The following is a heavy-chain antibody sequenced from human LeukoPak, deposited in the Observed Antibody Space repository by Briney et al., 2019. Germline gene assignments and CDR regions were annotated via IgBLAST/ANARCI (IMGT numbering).Heavy chain of an antibody. J-gene: IGHJ4*02. CDR1: GFTFSSYG. V-gene: IGHV3-30*02. D-gene: IGHD2-2*01. CDR3: ARDLVSHLQTYCSSTSCYGIGY. CDR2: IRYDGSNK. Sequence: GGSLRLSCAASGFTFSSYGMHWVRQAPGKGLEWVAFIRYDGSNKYYADSVKGRFTISRDNSKNTLYLQMNSLRAEDTAVYYCARDLVSHLQTYCSSTSCYGIGYWGQGTLVTVSS.